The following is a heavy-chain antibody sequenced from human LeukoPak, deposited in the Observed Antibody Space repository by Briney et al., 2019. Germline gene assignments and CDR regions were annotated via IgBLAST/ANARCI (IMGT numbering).Heavy chain of an antibody. CDR2: INPNSGGT. D-gene: IGHD3-16*01. V-gene: IGHV1-2*02. CDR3: ARVWVRAFDI. CDR1: GYTFTGYY. Sequence: ASVKVSCKASGYTFTGYYIHWVRLAPGQGLEWMGWINPNSGGTNYAQKFQGRVTMTRDTSISTAYMELNSLRSDDTAVYYCARVWVRAFDIWGQGTMVTVSS. J-gene: IGHJ3*02.